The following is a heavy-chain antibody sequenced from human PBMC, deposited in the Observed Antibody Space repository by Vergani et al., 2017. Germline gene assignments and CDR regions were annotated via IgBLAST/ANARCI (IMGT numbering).Heavy chain of an antibody. CDR1: GFSFSSYW. CDR2: IKQDESEK. V-gene: IGHV3-7*01. CDR3: ARDWTNGGSRDMDV. J-gene: IGHJ6*03. Sequence: VQLVESGGGVVQRGGSLRLSCVGSGFSFSSYWVSWVRPAPGKGLEWVANIKQDESEKYYGDSVTGRLTIARDNAKNSVFLQMSSLRVEDTAVYYCARDWTNGGSRDMDVWGKGTTVIVSS. D-gene: IGHD4-23*01.